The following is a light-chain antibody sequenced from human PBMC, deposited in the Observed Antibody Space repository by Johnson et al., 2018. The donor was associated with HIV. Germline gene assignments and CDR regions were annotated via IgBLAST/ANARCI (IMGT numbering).Light chain of an antibody. J-gene: IGLJ1*01. CDR3: ATWDSSLSAFYV. Sequence: QSVLTQPPSVSAAPGQKVTISCSGSSSNIGKNYVCWYQQLPGTAPKLLIYDNNKRPSGIPDRFSGSRSGTSATLGITGLPTGDEADYYCATWDSSLSAFYVFGTGTKVTVV. CDR1: SSNIGKNY. V-gene: IGLV1-51*01. CDR2: DNN.